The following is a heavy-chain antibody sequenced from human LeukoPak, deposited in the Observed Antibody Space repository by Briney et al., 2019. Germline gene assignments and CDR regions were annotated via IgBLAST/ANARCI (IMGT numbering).Heavy chain of an antibody. CDR2: INHSGST. J-gene: IGHJ4*02. V-gene: IGHV4-34*01. CDR1: GGSFSGYY. D-gene: IGHD6-13*01. CDR3: ARAQDWYSSREEGDY. Sequence: KPSETLSLTCAVYGGSFSGYYWSWIRQPPGKELEWIGEINHSGSTNYNPSLKSRVTISVDTSKNQFSLKLSSVTAADTAVYYCARAQDWYSSREEGDYWGQGTLVTVSS.